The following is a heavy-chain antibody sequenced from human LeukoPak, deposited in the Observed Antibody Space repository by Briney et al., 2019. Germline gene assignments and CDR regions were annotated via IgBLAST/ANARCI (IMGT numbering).Heavy chain of an antibody. CDR3: ARLGILTGDDVDY. J-gene: IGHJ4*02. Sequence: ASVKVSCKASGYTFTSYYMHWVRQAPGQGLEWMGIINPSGGSTSYAQKFQGRVTMNRDMSTSTVYMELSSLRSEDTAVYYCARLGILTGDDVDYWGQGTLVTVSS. D-gene: IGHD3-9*01. CDR2: INPSGGST. CDR1: GYTFTSYY. V-gene: IGHV1-46*01.